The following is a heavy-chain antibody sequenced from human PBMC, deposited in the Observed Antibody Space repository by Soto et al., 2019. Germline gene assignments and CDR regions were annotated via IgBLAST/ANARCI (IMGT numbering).Heavy chain of an antibody. V-gene: IGHV3-33*01. J-gene: IGHJ4*02. CDR1: GFTFSSYG. D-gene: IGHD4-17*01. CDR2: IWYDGSNK. CDR3: ARDPAAPYGDYVFDY. Sequence: QVQLVESGGGVVQPGRSLRLSCAASGFTFSSYGMHWVRQAPGKGLEWVAVIWYDGSNKYYADSVKGRFTISRDNSKNTLYLQMNGLRGEDTAVYYCARDPAAPYGDYVFDYWGQGTLVTVSS.